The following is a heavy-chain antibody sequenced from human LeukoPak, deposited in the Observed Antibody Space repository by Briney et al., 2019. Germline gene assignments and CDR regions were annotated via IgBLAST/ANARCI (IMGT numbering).Heavy chain of an antibody. Sequence: GGSLRLSCAASGFTFSSYGMHWVRQAPGKGLEWVAVISYDGSNKYYADSVKGRFTISRDNSKNTLYLQMNSLRAEDTAVYYCAKDHGYYDFWSGYRNDNRFDPWGQGTLVTVPS. V-gene: IGHV3-30*18. CDR3: AKDHGYYDFWSGYRNDNRFDP. J-gene: IGHJ5*02. D-gene: IGHD3-3*01. CDR2: ISYDGSNK. CDR1: GFTFSSYG.